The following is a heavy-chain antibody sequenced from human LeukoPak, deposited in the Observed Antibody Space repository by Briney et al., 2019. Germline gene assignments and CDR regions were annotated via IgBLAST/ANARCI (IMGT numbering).Heavy chain of an antibody. CDR3: ARHVGIVVVPAAMPTYYYMDV. CDR2: IYPGDSDT. Sequence: GESLQISCQGSGYSFTSYWIGWVRQLPGKGLEWMGIIYPGDSDTRYSPSFQGQVTISADKSISTAYLQWSSLKASDTAMYYCARHVGIVVVPAAMPTYYYMDVWGKGTTVTVSS. J-gene: IGHJ6*03. CDR1: GYSFTSYW. D-gene: IGHD2-2*03. V-gene: IGHV5-51*01.